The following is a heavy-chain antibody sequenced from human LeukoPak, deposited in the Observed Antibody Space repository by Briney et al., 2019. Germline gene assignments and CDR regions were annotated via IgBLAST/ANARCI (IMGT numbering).Heavy chain of an antibody. CDR1: GFTFCIHW. D-gene: IGHD6-19*01. Sequence: GGSLRLSRAASGFTFCIHWVSWVRGAPGEGVGWLANIKQDGSDKYYMDSVKGRLTISRDNAKNSLYLQMNSLRGEDTAVYYCARLYTSACFDYWGQGTLVTVSS. J-gene: IGHJ4*02. CDR3: ARLYTSACFDY. CDR2: IKQDGSDK. V-gene: IGHV3-7*01.